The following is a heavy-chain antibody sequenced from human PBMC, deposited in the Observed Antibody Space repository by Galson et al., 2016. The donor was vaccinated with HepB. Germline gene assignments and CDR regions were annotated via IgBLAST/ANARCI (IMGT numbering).Heavy chain of an antibody. Sequence: SLRLSCAASGFNFGDYMMHWVRQGPGRGLEWVSGISWNGGTIRYADSVRGRFAISRDNAKNSLYLQMNSLRPEDTALYYCTRVGGPSSIVEYSYYYAMDVWGQGTKVTVS. J-gene: IGHJ6*02. V-gene: IGHV3-9*01. CDR1: GFNFGDYM. D-gene: IGHD2-21*01. CDR2: ISWNGGTI. CDR3: TRVGGPSSIVEYSYYYAMDV.